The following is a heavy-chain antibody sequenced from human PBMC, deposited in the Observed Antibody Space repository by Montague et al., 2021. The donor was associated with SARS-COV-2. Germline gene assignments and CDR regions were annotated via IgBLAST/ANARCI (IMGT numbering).Heavy chain of an antibody. D-gene: IGHD6-19*01. CDR3: AKVAVTKPPYYFDY. J-gene: IGHJ4*02. CDR1: GFTFGDYA. Sequence: SLRLSCAASGFTFGDYAMHWVRRAPGKGLEWVSGVSWNSGTIGYADSVKGRFTISRDNAKNSLYLQMNSLRAEDTALYFCAKVAVTKPPYYFDYWGQGTLVTVSS. CDR2: VSWNSGTI. V-gene: IGHV3-9*01.